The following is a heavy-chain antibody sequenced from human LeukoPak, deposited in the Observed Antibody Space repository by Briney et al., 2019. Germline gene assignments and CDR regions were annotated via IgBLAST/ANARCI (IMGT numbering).Heavy chain of an antibody. CDR2: FDPEDGET. J-gene: IGHJ4*02. CDR3: ARDDCSGGSCYIDY. Sequence: ASVKVSCKVSGYTLTELSMHWVRQAPGKGLEWMGGFDPEDGETIYAQKFQGRVTITADESTSTAYMELSSLRSEDTAVYYCARDDCSGGSCYIDYWGQGTLVTVSS. CDR1: GYTLTELS. V-gene: IGHV1-24*01. D-gene: IGHD2-15*01.